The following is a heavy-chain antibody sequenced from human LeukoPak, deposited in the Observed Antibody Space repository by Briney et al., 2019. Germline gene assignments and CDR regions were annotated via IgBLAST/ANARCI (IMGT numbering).Heavy chain of an antibody. D-gene: IGHD3-3*01. J-gene: IGHJ4*02. CDR2: ISAYNGNT. V-gene: IGHV1-18*01. Sequence: ASVKVSCKASGYTFTSYGISWVRQAPGQGVEWMGWISAYNGNTNYAQKLQGRVTMTTDTSTSTAYMELRSLRSDDTAVYYCARAYYDFWSGYYTVPNDYWGQGTLVTVSS. CDR1: GYTFTSYG. CDR3: ARAYYDFWSGYYTVPNDY.